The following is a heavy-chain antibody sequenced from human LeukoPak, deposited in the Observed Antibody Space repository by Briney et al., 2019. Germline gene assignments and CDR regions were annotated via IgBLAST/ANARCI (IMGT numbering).Heavy chain of an antibody. CDR1: GASISSGDYY. V-gene: IGHV4-30-4*08. J-gene: IGHJ3*02. CDR3: ARGSVVVVAATQFDAFDI. D-gene: IGHD2-15*01. CDR2: IYYSGST. Sequence: PSETLSLTCTVSGASISSGDYYWSWIRQPPGKGLEWIGYIYYSGSTYYNPSLKSRVTISVDTSKNQFSLKLSSVTAADTAVYYCARGSVVVVAATQFDAFDIWGQGTKVTVSS.